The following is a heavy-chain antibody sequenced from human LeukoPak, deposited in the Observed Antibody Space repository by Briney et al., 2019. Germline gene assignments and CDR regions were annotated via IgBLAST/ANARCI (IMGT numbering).Heavy chain of an antibody. D-gene: IGHD6-19*01. J-gene: IGHJ3*02. CDR2: ISGYNGNT. Sequence: ASVKVSCKASGYTFTTYNINWVRQAPGQGLEWMGWISGYNGNTNYAQKLQGRVTMTTDTSTSTAYMELRSLKSDDTAVYYCAAVAGLGNAFDIWGQGTMVTVSS. V-gene: IGHV1-18*01. CDR3: AAVAGLGNAFDI. CDR1: GYTFTTYN.